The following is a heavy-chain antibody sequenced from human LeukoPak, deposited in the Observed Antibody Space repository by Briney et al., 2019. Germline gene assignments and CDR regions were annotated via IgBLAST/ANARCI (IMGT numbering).Heavy chain of an antibody. CDR1: GGSISSGGYY. V-gene: IGHV4-31*03. CDR2: IYYSGST. D-gene: IGHD2-2*01. Sequence: SETLSLTCTVSGGSISSGGYYWSWIRQHPGKGLEWIGYIYYSGSTYYNPSLKSRVTISVDTSKNQFSLKLSSVTAADTAVYYCARESSSTSYKYYYYGMDVWGQGTTVTVSS. CDR3: ARESSSTSYKYYYYGMDV. J-gene: IGHJ6*02.